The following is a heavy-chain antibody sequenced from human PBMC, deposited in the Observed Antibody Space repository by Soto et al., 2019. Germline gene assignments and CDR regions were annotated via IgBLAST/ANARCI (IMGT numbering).Heavy chain of an antibody. CDR3: ARDINYYDSSGTYY. V-gene: IGHV3-30*03. CDR1: GFTFSSYG. Sequence: PGGSLRLSCAASGFTFSSYGMHWVRQAPGKGLEWVAVISYDGSNKYYADSVKGRFTISRDNSKNTLYLQMNSLRAEDTAVYYCARDINYYDSSGTYYWGQGTLVIVSS. J-gene: IGHJ4*02. D-gene: IGHD3-22*01. CDR2: ISYDGSNK.